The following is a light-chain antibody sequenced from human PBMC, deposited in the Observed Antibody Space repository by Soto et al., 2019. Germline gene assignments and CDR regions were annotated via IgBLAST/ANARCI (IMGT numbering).Light chain of an antibody. CDR1: QSVSSN. CDR3: QQYNNWPLT. V-gene: IGKV3-15*01. CDR2: GAS. Sequence: EIVMTQSPATLSVSPGERATLSCRASQSVSSNLAWYHQKPGQAPRLLIYGASTRATGIPARFSGSGSGTDFTLTISSLQSEDFAVYYCQQYNNWPLTFGGGTKVEIK. J-gene: IGKJ4*01.